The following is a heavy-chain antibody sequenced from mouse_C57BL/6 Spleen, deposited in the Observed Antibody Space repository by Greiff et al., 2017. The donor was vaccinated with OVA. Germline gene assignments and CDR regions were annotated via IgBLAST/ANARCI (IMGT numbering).Heavy chain of an antibody. V-gene: IGHV1-61*01. J-gene: IGHJ1*03. CDR1: GYTFTSYW. D-gene: IGHD1-1*01. CDR3: ARSLGNYYGSPYWYFDV. CDR2: IYPSASET. Sequence: QVQLQQPGAELVRPGSSVKLSCKASGYTFTSYWMDWVKQRPGQGLEWIGNIYPSASETHYNQKFKDKATLTVDKSSSTAYMQLSSLTSEDSAVYYCARSLGNYYGSPYWYFDVWGTGTTVTVSS.